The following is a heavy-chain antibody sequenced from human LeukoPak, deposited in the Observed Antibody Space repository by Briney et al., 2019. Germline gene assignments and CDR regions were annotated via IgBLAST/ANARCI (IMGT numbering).Heavy chain of an antibody. V-gene: IGHV3-9*01. Sequence: GGFLRLSCAASGFTFDDYAMHWVRQAPGKGLEWVSGISWNSGSIGYADSVKGRFTISRDNAKNSLYLQMNSLRAEDTALYYCAKGPYRVVTALTYYFDYWGQGTLVTVSS. J-gene: IGHJ4*02. CDR2: ISWNSGSI. D-gene: IGHD2-21*02. CDR1: GFTFDDYA. CDR3: AKGPYRVVTALTYYFDY.